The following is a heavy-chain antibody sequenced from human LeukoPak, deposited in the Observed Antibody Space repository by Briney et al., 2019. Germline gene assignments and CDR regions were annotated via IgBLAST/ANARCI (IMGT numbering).Heavy chain of an antibody. Sequence: GASVKVSCKASGGTFSSYAISWVRQAPGQGLEWMGGIIPIFGTANYAQKFQGRVTITADESTSTAYMELSSLRSEDTAVYYCARDGLTYYYDSSGYYPYYWGQGTLVTVSS. V-gene: IGHV1-69*13. CDR2: IIPIFGTA. CDR1: GGTFSSYA. D-gene: IGHD3-22*01. CDR3: ARDGLTYYYDSSGYYPYY. J-gene: IGHJ4*02.